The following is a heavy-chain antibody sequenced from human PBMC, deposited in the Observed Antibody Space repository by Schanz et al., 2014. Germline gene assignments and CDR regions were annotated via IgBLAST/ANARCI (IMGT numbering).Heavy chain of an antibody. Sequence: QVQLVQSGAEVKKSGSSVKVSCKASGDTFRSYTINWVRHAPGQGLEWMGRIIPITGITNYAQKFQGRVTFTADKSTSTAFLEVNSLRSEDTAVYYCARTGYDPSLTHWGQGTLVTVSS. CDR2: IIPITGIT. CDR3: ARTGYDPSLTH. J-gene: IGHJ4*02. D-gene: IGHD5-12*01. V-gene: IGHV1-69*02. CDR1: GDTFRSYT.